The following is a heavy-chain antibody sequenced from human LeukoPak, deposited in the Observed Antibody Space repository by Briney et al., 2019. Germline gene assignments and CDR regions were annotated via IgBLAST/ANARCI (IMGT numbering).Heavy chain of an antibody. V-gene: IGHV1-69*01. J-gene: IGHJ4*02. CDR1: GGTFSSYA. CDR2: IIPIFGTA. D-gene: IGHD6-6*01. Sequence: SVKVSCKASGGTFSSYAISWVRQAPGQGLEWMGGIIPIFGTANYAQKFQGRVTITADESTSTAYMELSSLRSEDTAVYYCASSSSSHYYFDHWGQGTLVTVSS. CDR3: ASSSSSHYYFDH.